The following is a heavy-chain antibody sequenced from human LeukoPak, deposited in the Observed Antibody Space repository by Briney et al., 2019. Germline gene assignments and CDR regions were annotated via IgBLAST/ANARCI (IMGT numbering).Heavy chain of an antibody. Sequence: ASVKVSCKASGYTFTSYYMHWVRQAPGQGLEWMGVINPSGGSTSYAQKFQGRVTMTRATYTSTVYMELSSLRSEATAVYYCARVDSSGPFDYWGQETLVTVSS. CDR3: ARVDSSGPFDY. D-gene: IGHD3-22*01. CDR2: INPSGGST. CDR1: GYTFTSYY. V-gene: IGHV1-46*01. J-gene: IGHJ4*02.